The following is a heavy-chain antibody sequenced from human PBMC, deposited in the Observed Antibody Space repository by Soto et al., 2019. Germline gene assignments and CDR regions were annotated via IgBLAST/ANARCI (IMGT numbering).Heavy chain of an antibody. J-gene: IGHJ6*02. CDR2: IYHSGST. V-gene: IGHV4-30-2*01. Sequence: SETLSLTCAVSGGSISSGGYSWSWIRQPPGKGLEWIGYIYHSGSTYYNPSLKSRVTISVDRSKNQFSLKLSSVTAADTAVYYCARIAYCGGDCYSVPDYYGMDVWGQGTTVTVSS. D-gene: IGHD2-21*02. CDR1: GGSISSGGYS. CDR3: ARIAYCGGDCYSVPDYYGMDV.